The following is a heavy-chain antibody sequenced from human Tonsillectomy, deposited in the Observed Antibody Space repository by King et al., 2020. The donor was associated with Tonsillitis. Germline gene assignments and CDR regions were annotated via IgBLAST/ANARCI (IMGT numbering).Heavy chain of an antibody. CDR3: ASGRRGTYYDILTGYYLDY. Sequence: VQLVESGAEVKKPGESLRISCKGSGYSFTSYWISWVRQMPGKGLEWMGRIDPSDSYTNYSPSFQGHVTISADKSISTAYLQWSSLKAADTAMYYCASGRRGTYYDILTGYYLDYWGQGTLVTVSS. CDR1: GYSFTSYW. V-gene: IGHV5-10-1*03. J-gene: IGHJ4*02. CDR2: IDPSDSYT. D-gene: IGHD3-9*01.